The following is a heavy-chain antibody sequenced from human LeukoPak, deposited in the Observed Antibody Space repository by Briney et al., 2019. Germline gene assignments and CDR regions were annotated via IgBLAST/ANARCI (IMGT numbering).Heavy chain of an antibody. Sequence: GGSLRLSCAASGFTVSSNYMSWVRQAPGKGLEWVSVIYSGGSTYYADSVKGRFTISRDNSRNTLYLQMNSLRPEDTALCYCARDSAGVYYEERFDYWGQGTLVTVSS. CDR2: IYSGGST. D-gene: IGHD3-22*01. J-gene: IGHJ4*02. V-gene: IGHV3-53*05. CDR1: GFTVSSNY. CDR3: ARDSAGVYYEERFDY.